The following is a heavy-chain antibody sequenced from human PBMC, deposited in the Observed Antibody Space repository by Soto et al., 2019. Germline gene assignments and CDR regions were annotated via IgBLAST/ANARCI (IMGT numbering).Heavy chain of an antibody. CDR1: GGSVSSGSYY. D-gene: IGHD3-16*01. J-gene: IGHJ4*02. Sequence: QVQLQESGPGLVKPSETLSLTCTVSGGSVSSGSYYWSWIRQPPGKGLEWIGYIYYSGSTNYNPSLQSRVTISVDTSKNQFSLKLSSVTAADTAVYYCARDGGMGDWGQGTLVTVSS. V-gene: IGHV4-61*01. CDR3: ARDGGMGD. CDR2: IYYSGST.